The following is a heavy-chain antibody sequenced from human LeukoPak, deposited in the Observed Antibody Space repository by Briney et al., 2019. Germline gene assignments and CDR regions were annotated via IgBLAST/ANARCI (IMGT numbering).Heavy chain of an antibody. Sequence: GSLTLSCAVSGCTFSTYAMSWVRQAPGKGLEWVSGVSASGGSTNYADSVKGRFTISRDNSKNTLYLQMNSLTAEDTAVYYCAKRLSIVDPYFDYWGQGTLVTVSS. CDR3: AKRLSIVDPYFDY. J-gene: IGHJ4*02. CDR1: GCTFSTYA. D-gene: IGHD3-22*01. CDR2: VSASGGST. V-gene: IGHV3-23*01.